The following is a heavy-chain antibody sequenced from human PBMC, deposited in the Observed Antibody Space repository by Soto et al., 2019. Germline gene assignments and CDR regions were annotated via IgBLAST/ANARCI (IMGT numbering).Heavy chain of an antibody. CDR1: GGSFSTYY. Sequence: SETLSLTCAVYGGSFSTYYWSWIRQHPGKGLEWIGYIYYSGNTYYNPSLKSRVTISVDTSKNQFSLKLSSVTAADTAVYYCARVCGGDCHYGMDVWGQGTTVTVSS. CDR3: ARVCGGDCHYGMDV. CDR2: IYYSGNT. D-gene: IGHD2-21*02. V-gene: IGHV4-31*11. J-gene: IGHJ6*02.